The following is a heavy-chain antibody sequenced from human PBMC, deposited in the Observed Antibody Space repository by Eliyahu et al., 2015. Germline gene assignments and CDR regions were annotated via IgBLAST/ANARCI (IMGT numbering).Heavy chain of an antibody. CDR2: IFYDGNT. CDR3: ATKYGISAAFDF. Sequence: QVQLQESGPGLVNPSQTLSLTCTVSGDSISSGRYYWGWIXQLPGKGLEWIGDIFYDGNTWYNPSVKSRVTLSLDMSKNQYYLKLTSVTAADTAVYFCATKYGISAAFDFWGQGALVTVSS. J-gene: IGHJ4*02. V-gene: IGHV4-31*03. D-gene: IGHD6-6*01. CDR1: GDSISSGRYY.